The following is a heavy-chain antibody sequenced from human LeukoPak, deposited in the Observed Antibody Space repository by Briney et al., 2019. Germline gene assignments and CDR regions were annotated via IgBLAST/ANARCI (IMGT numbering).Heavy chain of an antibody. CDR1: GSSISSGYY. J-gene: IGHJ4*02. CDR3: AEAAASSYYFDY. D-gene: IGHD6-13*01. Sequence: SETLSLTCSVSGSSISSGYYWGWIRQPPGKGLEWIGSIYHSGSTYYNPSLKSRVTISVDTSKNQFSLKLSSVTAADTAVYYCAEAAASSYYFDYWGQGTLVTVSS. V-gene: IGHV4-38-2*02. CDR2: IYHSGST.